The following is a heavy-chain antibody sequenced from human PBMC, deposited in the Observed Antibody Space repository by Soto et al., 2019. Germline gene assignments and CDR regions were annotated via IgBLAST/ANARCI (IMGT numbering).Heavy chain of an antibody. CDR1: GFTFSSYA. J-gene: IGHJ3*02. CDR2: ISGSGGST. Sequence: EVQLLESGGGLVQPGGSLRLSCAASGFTFSSYAMSWVRQAPGKGLEWVSAISGSGGSTYYADSVKGRFTISRDNSKNTLYLQMNSLRAEDTAVYYCAKGRTMVRGVIIVDAFDIWGQGTMVTVSS. CDR3: AKGRTMVRGVIIVDAFDI. V-gene: IGHV3-23*01. D-gene: IGHD3-10*01.